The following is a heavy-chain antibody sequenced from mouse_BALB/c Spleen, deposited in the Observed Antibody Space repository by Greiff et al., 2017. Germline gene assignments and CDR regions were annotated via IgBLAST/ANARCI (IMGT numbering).Heavy chain of an antibody. CDR2: ISSGSSTI. V-gene: IGHV5-17*02. D-gene: IGHD2-4*01. CDR3: ARPSSTMITTAWFAY. CDR1: GFTFSSFG. Sequence: DVMLVESGGGLVQPGGSRKLSCAASGFTFSSFGMHWVRQAPEKGLEWVAYISSGSSTIYYADTVKGRFTISRDNPKNTLFLQMTSLRSEDTAMYYCARPSSTMITTAWFAYWGQGTLVTVSA. J-gene: IGHJ3*01.